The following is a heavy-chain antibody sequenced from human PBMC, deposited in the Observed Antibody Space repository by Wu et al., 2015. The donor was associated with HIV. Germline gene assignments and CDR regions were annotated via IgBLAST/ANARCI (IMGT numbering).Heavy chain of an antibody. J-gene: IGHJ6*02. CDR2: IIPIFGTA. D-gene: IGHD6-13*01. CDR3: ARARRAAAGHYYYYGIGR. Sequence: QVQLVQSGAEVKKPGSSVKVSCKASGGTFSSYAISWVRQAPGQGLEWMGGIIPIFGTANYAQKFQGRVTITTDESTSTAYMELSSLRSEDTAVYYCARARRAAAGHYYYYGIGRLGPRDHGSPSP. CDR1: GGTFSSYA. V-gene: IGHV1-69*05.